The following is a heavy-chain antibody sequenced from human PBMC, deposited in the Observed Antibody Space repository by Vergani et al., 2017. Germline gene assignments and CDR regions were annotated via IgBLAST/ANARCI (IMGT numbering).Heavy chain of an antibody. Sequence: QVQLVQSGAEVKKPGSSVKVSCKASGGTFSSYAISWVRQAPGQGLEWMGRIIPIFGTANYAQKFKGRVTITADEATSTAYMERSSLRSEDTAVYYCAVVRVVVAATHGESTCWFDPWGQGTLVTVSS. D-gene: IGHD2-15*01. CDR3: AVVRVVVAATHGESTCWFDP. CDR1: GGTFSSYA. CDR2: IIPIFGTA. V-gene: IGHV1-69*18. J-gene: IGHJ5*02.